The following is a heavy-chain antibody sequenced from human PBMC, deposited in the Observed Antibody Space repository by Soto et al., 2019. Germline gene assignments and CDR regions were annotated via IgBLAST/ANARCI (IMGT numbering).Heavy chain of an antibody. Sequence: GGSLRLSCAASGFTFSNAWMSWVRQAPGKGLEWVGRIKSKTDGGTTDYAAPVKGRFTISRDDSKNTLYLQMNSLKTEDTAVYYCTTVAQNWNYVADILTGYPNLDYWGQGTLVTVSS. CDR3: TTVAQNWNYVADILTGYPNLDY. D-gene: IGHD3-9*01. CDR1: GFTFSNAW. CDR2: IKSKTDGGTT. V-gene: IGHV3-15*01. J-gene: IGHJ4*02.